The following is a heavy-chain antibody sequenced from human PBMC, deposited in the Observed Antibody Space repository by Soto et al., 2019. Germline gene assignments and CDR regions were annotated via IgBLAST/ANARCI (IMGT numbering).Heavy chain of an antibody. V-gene: IGHV3-13*01. J-gene: IGHJ6*02. CDR1: GLAVTTND. CDR3: AIRGSLYCGGACFTDGPDYYGMDV. D-gene: IGHD2-21*02. Sequence: QAGGSLRLSCAASGLAVTTNDFHWVGKGPEKGLESVAAVGTNGNTYYTGSVTGRFTLSRDNATNSFYLQMNNLKAGDTAVYYCAIRGSLYCGGACFTDGPDYYGMDVWGQGTTVTVSS. CDR2: VGTNGNT.